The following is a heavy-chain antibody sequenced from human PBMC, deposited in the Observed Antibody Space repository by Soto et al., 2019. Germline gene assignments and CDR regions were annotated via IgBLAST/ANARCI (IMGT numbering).Heavy chain of an antibody. V-gene: IGHV1-18*01. D-gene: IGHD6-13*01. CDR1: GYTFSSYG. CDR2: ISGYNSIT. CDR3: ARAFGSTDY. Sequence: QVQLVQSGAEVKKPGASVKVSCEASGYTFSSYGISWVRQAPGQGFEWMGWISGYNSITRYAQKFQGRVTMTTDTSTSTAYMELRSLRSDDTAVYFCARAFGSTDYWRQGTLVTVSS. J-gene: IGHJ4*02.